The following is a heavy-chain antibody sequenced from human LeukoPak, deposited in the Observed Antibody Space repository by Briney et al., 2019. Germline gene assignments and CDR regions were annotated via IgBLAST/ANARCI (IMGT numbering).Heavy chain of an antibody. CDR1: GGSFSGYY. CDR3: ARGMVAARGYMDV. J-gene: IGHJ6*03. D-gene: IGHD6-6*01. V-gene: IGHV4-34*01. CDR2: INHSGST. Sequence: SETLSLTCAVYGGSFSGYYWSWIRQPPGKGLEWIGEINHSGSTNYNPSLKSRVTISVDTSKNQFSLKLSSVTAADTAVYYCARGMVAARGYMDVCGKGTTVTVSS.